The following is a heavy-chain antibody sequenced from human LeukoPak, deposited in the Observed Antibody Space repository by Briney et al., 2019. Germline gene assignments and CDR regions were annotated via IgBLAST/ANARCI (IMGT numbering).Heavy chain of an antibody. V-gene: IGHV1-2*02. CDR2: INPNSGGT. Sequence: ASVKVSCKASGYTFTGYYMHWVRQAPGQGLEWMGWINPNSGGTNYAQKFQGRVTMTRDTSISTAYMELSRLRSDDTAVYYCARRRTYYDILTGHFYYYYYMDVWGKGTTVTVSS. CDR1: GYTFTGYY. CDR3: ARRRTYYDILTGHFYYYYYMDV. D-gene: IGHD3-9*01. J-gene: IGHJ6*03.